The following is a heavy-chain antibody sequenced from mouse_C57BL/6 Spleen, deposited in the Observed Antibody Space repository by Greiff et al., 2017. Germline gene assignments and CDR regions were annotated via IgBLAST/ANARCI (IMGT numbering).Heavy chain of an antibody. Sequence: VQLQQPGAELVKPGASVKMSCKASGYTFTSYWITWVKQRPGQGLEWIGDIYPGSGSTNYNEKFKSKATLTVDTSSSTAYMQLSSLTSEDSAVYYCARSSNWEGPFAYWGQGTLVTVSA. D-gene: IGHD4-1*01. CDR2: IYPGSGST. CDR3: ARSSNWEGPFAY. V-gene: IGHV1-55*01. J-gene: IGHJ3*01. CDR1: GYTFTSYW.